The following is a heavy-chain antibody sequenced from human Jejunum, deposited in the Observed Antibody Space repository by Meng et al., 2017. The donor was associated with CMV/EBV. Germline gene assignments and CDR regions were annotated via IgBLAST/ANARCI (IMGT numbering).Heavy chain of an antibody. CDR2: IDHSGSA. CDR1: GVSFSGYY. D-gene: IGHD2-2*01. J-gene: IGHJ4*02. CDR3: ARKYCGSSNCYPFDY. V-gene: IGHV4-34*01. Sequence: YGVSFSGYYWSWFRQSPVQGLEWIGQIDHSGSASYHPSLRRRVTISEDTSKNQFSLRLTSVTAADTAIYYCARKYCGSSNCYPFDYWGQGELVTVSS.